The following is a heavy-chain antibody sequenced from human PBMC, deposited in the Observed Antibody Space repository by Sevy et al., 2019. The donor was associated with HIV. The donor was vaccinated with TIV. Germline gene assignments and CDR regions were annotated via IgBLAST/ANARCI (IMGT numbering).Heavy chain of an antibody. Sequence: GGSLRLSCAASGFTFSSFFMHWVRQAPGKGLEWVATISYDGSNEHYADSVKGQFTISRDNSRNTLYLQMNSLRAEETAIYYCAKRRVQSGLSGGGANYGMDVCGRGTTVTVSS. V-gene: IGHV3-30-3*02. D-gene: IGHD2-8*02. J-gene: IGHJ6*02. CDR2: ISYDGSNE. CDR1: GFTFSSFF. CDR3: AKRRVQSGLSGGGANYGMDV.